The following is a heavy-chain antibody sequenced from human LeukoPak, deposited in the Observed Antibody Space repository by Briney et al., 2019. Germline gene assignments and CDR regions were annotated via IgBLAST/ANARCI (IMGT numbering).Heavy chain of an antibody. D-gene: IGHD2-8*02. V-gene: IGHV3-23*01. CDR1: GFTYKNFG. CDR2: VSGSGRIT. CDR3: AKRRPTGNYFDY. Sequence: GGSLRLSCEGSGFTYKNFGMRWIRQAPGKGLEWVSEVSGSGRITDYADSVKGRFAISRDNSKNALYLQMNNLGVEDTAIYYCAKRRPTGNYFDYWGQGTLVTVSA. J-gene: IGHJ4*02.